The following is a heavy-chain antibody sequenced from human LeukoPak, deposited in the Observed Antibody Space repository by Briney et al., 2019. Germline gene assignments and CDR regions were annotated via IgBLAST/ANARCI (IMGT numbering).Heavy chain of an antibody. V-gene: IGHV3-33*01. CDR3: ARARNNYDDSGYSALDH. CDR2: IWYDGSNE. D-gene: IGHD3-22*01. Sequence: GGSLRLSCTASGFTFSSLGMHWVRQAPGKGLEWVASIWYDGSNEYYADSVKGRFTISRDNLLYLQMNSLRAEDTAMYYCARARNNYDDSGYSALDHWGQGTLVTVSS. J-gene: IGHJ4*02. CDR1: GFTFSSLG.